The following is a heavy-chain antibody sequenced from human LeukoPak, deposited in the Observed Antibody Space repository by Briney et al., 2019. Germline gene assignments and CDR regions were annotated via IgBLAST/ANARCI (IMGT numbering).Heavy chain of an antibody. CDR1: GFTFSSYA. CDR2: ISYDGSNK. D-gene: IGHD3-16*01. J-gene: IGHJ4*02. CDR3: ARGGQAFDY. V-gene: IGHV3-30-3*01. Sequence: PGGSLRLSCAASGFTFSSYAMHWVRQAPGKGLEWVAVISYDGSNKYYADSVKGRFTISRDNAKNSLYLQMNSLRAEDTAVYYCARGGQAFDYWGQGTLVTVSS.